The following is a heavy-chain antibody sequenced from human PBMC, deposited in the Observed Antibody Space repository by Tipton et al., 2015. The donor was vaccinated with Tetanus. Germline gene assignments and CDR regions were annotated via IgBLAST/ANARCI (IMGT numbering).Heavy chain of an antibody. CDR3: AGGIWAGGYTHLDH. CDR2: ITESDSTI. CDR1: GFIFSDYY. V-gene: IGHV3-11*01. D-gene: IGHD3/OR15-3a*01. J-gene: IGHJ4*02. Sequence: SLRLSCEASGFIFSDYYMSWIRQAPGKGLEWISYITESDSTIYYADSVKGRFTISRDNAKSSVYLQMNYLSAQDTAVLYCAGGIWAGGYTHLDHWGQGTLVTVSS.